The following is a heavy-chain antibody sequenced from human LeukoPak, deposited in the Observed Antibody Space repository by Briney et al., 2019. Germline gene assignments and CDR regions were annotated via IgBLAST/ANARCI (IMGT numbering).Heavy chain of an antibody. D-gene: IGHD2-21*02. CDR3: ARDLGPVVTAMISWFDP. CDR1: GYTFTSYY. Sequence: ASVKVSCKASGYTFTSYYMHWVRQAPGQGLEWMGIINPSGGSTSYAQKFQGRVTMTRDTSTSTVYMELSSLRSEDTAVYYCARDLGPVVTAMISWFDPWGQGTLVTVSS. V-gene: IGHV1-46*01. J-gene: IGHJ5*02. CDR2: INPSGGST.